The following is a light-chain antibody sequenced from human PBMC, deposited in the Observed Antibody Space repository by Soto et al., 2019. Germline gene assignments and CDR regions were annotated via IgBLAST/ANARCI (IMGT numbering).Light chain of an antibody. CDR3: QQYDSSPLT. Sequence: EIVLTQSPGTLSLSLGERATLFCRASPSVSSSYLAWYQQKHGQAPRLLIYGASSRATGIPDRISGSGSGTDFTLTISRLEPEDFAVYYCQQYDSSPLTFGGGTKVDIK. CDR1: PSVSSSY. V-gene: IGKV3-20*01. J-gene: IGKJ4*01. CDR2: GAS.